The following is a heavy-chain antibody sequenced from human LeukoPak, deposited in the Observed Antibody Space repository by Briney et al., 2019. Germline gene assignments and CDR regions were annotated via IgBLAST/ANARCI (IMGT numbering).Heavy chain of an antibody. V-gene: IGHV1-69*05. CDR1: VGTFSSYA. D-gene: IGHD5-24*01. CDR2: SIPIFGTA. J-gene: IGHJ4*02. Sequence: GASVKVSCKASVGTFSSYAISWVRQAPGQGLEWMGGSIPIFGTANYAQKFQGGVTITTDESTSTAYMELSSLRSEDTAVYYCATSRDGYVNFDYWGQGTLVTVSS. CDR3: ATSRDGYVNFDY.